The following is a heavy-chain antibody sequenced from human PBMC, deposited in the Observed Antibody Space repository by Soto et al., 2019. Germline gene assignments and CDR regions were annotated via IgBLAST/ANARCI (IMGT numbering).Heavy chain of an antibody. J-gene: IGHJ4*02. Sequence: EVQLVESGGGLVQPGGSLRLSCAVSGFSFSSAWMTWIRQAPGKGLERVAIMNEDGSERYYVDSVKGRFTISRDNATNALFLQMHSLRVEDTAVYFCARDRAYRRFDYWGQGSLVTVSS. CDR3: ARDRAYRRFDY. V-gene: IGHV3-7*03. CDR1: GFSFSSAW. CDR2: MNEDGSER.